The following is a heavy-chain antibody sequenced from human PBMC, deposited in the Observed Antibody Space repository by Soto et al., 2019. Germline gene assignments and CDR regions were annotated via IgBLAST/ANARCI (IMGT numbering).Heavy chain of an antibody. Sequence: QVQLQESGPGLVKPSETLSLNCTVSGGSISSFYWSWIRQSPGKGLEWIGYTYYTGSTVYNPSLKSRLTISLGTSKTQFSLKLSSVTAADTAVYYCARVMYGSGSYLHTFDYWGQRTLVTVSS. V-gene: IGHV4-59*01. D-gene: IGHD3-10*01. CDR3: ARVMYGSGSYLHTFDY. J-gene: IGHJ4*02. CDR1: GGSISSFY. CDR2: TYYTGST.